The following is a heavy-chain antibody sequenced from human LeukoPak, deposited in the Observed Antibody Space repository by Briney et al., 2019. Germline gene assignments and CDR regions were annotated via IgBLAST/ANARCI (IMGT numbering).Heavy chain of an antibody. CDR2: IIPILGIA. CDR3: ARNTYYYDSSGYLLGY. Sequence: SVKVSCKASGGTFSSYAISWVRQAPGQGLEWMGRIIPILGIANYAQKFQGRVTITADKSTSTAYMELSSLRSEDTAVYYCARNTYYYDSSGYLLGYWGQGTLVTVSS. D-gene: IGHD3-22*01. V-gene: IGHV1-69*04. CDR1: GGTFSSYA. J-gene: IGHJ4*02.